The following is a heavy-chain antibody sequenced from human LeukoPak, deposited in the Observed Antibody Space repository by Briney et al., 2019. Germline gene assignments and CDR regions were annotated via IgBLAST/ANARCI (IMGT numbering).Heavy chain of an antibody. D-gene: IGHD6-13*01. CDR1: GGSFSGYY. Sequence: SETLSLTCAVYGGSFSGYYWSWIRQPPGKGLEWIGEINHSGSTNYNPSLKSRVTISVDTSKNQFSLKLSSVTAADTAVYYCATAPQSIAGAGTNWFDPWGQGTLVTVSS. CDR2: INHSGST. V-gene: IGHV4-34*01. CDR3: ATAPQSIAGAGTNWFDP. J-gene: IGHJ5*02.